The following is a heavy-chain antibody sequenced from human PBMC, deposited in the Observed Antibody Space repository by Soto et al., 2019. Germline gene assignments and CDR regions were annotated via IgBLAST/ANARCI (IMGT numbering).Heavy chain of an antibody. CDR3: ARDRAKGDWFDP. Sequence: QVQLQESGPGLVKPSETLSLTCTVSGGSVSSGSYYWSWIRQPPGKGLEWIGYIYYSGSTNYNPSLKSRVTISVDTSKNQFSLKLSSVTAADTAVYYCARDRAKGDWFDPWGQGTLVTVSS. CDR2: IYYSGST. J-gene: IGHJ5*02. CDR1: GGSVSSGSYY. D-gene: IGHD3-16*01. V-gene: IGHV4-61*01.